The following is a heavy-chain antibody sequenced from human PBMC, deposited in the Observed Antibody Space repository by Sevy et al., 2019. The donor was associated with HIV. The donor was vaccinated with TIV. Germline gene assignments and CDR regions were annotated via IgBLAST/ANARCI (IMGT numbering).Heavy chain of an antibody. CDR2: IWYDGTKK. V-gene: IGHV3-33*01. CDR3: VRDTFGTPGYGMDV. CDR1: AFTFSSYA. J-gene: IGHJ6*02. D-gene: IGHD3-10*01. Sequence: GGSLRLSCAASAFTFSSYAMHWVRQAPGKGLEWVAVIWYDGTKKYYTDSVKGRSTISRDNSKNTLYLQMDSLRAEDTAVYYCVRDTFGTPGYGMDVWGQGTTVTVSS.